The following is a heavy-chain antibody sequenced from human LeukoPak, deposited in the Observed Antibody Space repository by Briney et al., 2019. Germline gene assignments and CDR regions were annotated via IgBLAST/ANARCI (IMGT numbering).Heavy chain of an antibody. Sequence: PGGSLRLSCAASGFTFDTYSMNWVRQAPGKGLEWVSYINGHSDAIYYADSAKGRFTISRDNAKNSLYLQMNSLRAEDKAVYYCARDLPSGYSIDYWGQGTLVTVSS. J-gene: IGHJ4*02. CDR1: GFTFDTYS. CDR2: INGHSDAI. D-gene: IGHD2-15*01. CDR3: ARDLPSGYSIDY. V-gene: IGHV3-48*01.